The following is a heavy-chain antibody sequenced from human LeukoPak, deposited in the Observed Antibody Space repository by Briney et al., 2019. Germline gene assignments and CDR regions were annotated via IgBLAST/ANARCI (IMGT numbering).Heavy chain of an antibody. CDR2: IRNKAYGGTM. V-gene: IGHV3-49*03. J-gene: IGHJ6*03. Sequence: GGSLRLSCTASGFTFGDYTMSWFRQAPGKGLEWVGFIRNKAYGGTMEYAASVKGRFTISRDDSKSIAYLQMNSLKIEDTAVYSCTRLMVWGVKPNYYYLDVWGKGTTVTVSS. D-gene: IGHD3-10*01. CDR1: GFTFGDYT. CDR3: TRLMVWGVKPNYYYLDV.